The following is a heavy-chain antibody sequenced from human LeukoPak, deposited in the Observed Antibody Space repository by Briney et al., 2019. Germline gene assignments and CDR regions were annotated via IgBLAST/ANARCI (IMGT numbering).Heavy chain of an antibody. Sequence: ASVKVSCKASGYTFTSYDINWVRQATGQGLEWMGWMNPNSGNTGYAQKFQGRVTITRNTSISTAYMELSSLRSEDTAVYYCARAYPEYYDFWSGYSYYFDYWGQGTLVTVSS. CDR2: MNPNSGNT. J-gene: IGHJ4*02. V-gene: IGHV1-8*03. CDR3: ARAYPEYYDFWSGYSYYFDY. CDR1: GYTFTSYD. D-gene: IGHD3-3*01.